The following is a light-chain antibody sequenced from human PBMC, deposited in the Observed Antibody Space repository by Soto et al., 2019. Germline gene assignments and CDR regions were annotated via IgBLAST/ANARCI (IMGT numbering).Light chain of an antibody. CDR2: EVN. CDR1: SSNVGSYKL. V-gene: IGLV2-23*02. CDR3: CSSGGSPTYV. Sequence: QSALTQPASVSGSPGQSITISCTGTSSNVGSYKLVSWYQQHPGIAPKLMIFEVNKRPSGVSNRFSGSKSGNTASLTISGLKVEDEADYYCCSSGGSPTYVFGTGNKLTVL. J-gene: IGLJ1*01.